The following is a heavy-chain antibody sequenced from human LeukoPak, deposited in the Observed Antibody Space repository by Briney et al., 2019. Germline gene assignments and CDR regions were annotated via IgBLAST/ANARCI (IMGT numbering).Heavy chain of an antibody. Sequence: GGSLRLSCAASGFTFSSYSMNWVRQAPGKGLEWVSAISGSGDSTYYADSVKGRFTISRDNSKNTLYLQMNSLRAEDTAVYYCAKVGYYSDSSGYYLDYFDYWGQGTLVTVSS. V-gene: IGHV3-23*01. CDR3: AKVGYYSDSSGYYLDYFDY. CDR1: GFTFSSYS. CDR2: ISGSGDST. D-gene: IGHD3-22*01. J-gene: IGHJ4*02.